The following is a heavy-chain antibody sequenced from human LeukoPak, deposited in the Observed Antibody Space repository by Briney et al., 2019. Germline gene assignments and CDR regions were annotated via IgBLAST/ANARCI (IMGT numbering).Heavy chain of an antibody. CDR3: AREKSSFETYYYGSGSYLH. Sequence: EASVKVSCKASGYTFTGYYMHWVRQAPGQGLEWMGWINPNSGGTNYAQKFQGRVTMTRDTSISTAYMELSRLRSDDTAVYYCAREKSSFETYYYGSGSYLHWGQGTLVTVSS. V-gene: IGHV1-2*02. CDR1: GYTFTGYY. D-gene: IGHD3-10*01. CDR2: INPNSGGT. J-gene: IGHJ4*02.